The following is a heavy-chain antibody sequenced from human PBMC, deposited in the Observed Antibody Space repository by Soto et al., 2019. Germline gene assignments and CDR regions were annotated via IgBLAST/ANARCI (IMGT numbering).Heavy chain of an antibody. V-gene: IGHV4-34*01. D-gene: IGHD3-16*01. Sequence: QVQPQQWGAGVLKPSETLSLTCAIYGASFSPYHWSWIRQSPGKGLEWIGEVNLSGNTYYNPSFKTRVTMSVDASKNQFSLKMGSLTPADTAIYYCARSPTFYNYVWGNSTYWGQGALVTVSS. CDR2: VNLSGNT. CDR1: GASFSPYH. J-gene: IGHJ4*02. CDR3: ARSPTFYNYVWGNSTY.